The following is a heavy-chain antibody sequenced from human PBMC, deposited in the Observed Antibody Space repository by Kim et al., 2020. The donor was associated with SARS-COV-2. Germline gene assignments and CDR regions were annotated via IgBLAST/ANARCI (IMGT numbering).Heavy chain of an antibody. D-gene: IGHD2-15*01. CDR2: INPSGGST. J-gene: IGHJ6*02. CDR1: GYTFTSYY. CDR3: ARESSSIRWYYGMDV. V-gene: IGHV1-46*01. Sequence: ASVKVSCKASGYTFTSYYMHWVRQAPGQGLEWMGIINPSGGSTSYAQKFQGRVTMTRDTSTSTVYMELSSLRSEDTAVYYCARESSSIRWYYGMDVWGQGTTVTVSS.